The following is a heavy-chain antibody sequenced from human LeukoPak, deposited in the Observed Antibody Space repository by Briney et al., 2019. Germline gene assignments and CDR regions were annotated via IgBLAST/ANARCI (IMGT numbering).Heavy chain of an antibody. Sequence: GGSLRLSCAASGFTFSSYTMSWVRQAPGKGLEWVSGTSGSGGTTYYADSVKGRFTISRDNSKNTLYLQMNSLRAEDTAVYYCAKAEGSGNQAFDYWGQGNLVTVSS. V-gene: IGHV3-23*01. D-gene: IGHD3-10*01. CDR1: GFTFSSYT. J-gene: IGHJ4*02. CDR2: TSGSGGTT. CDR3: AKAEGSGNQAFDY.